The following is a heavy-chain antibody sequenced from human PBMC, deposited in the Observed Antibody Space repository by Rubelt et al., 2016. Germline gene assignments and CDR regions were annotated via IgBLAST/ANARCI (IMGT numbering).Heavy chain of an antibody. V-gene: IGHV4-30-4*01. J-gene: IGHJ2*01. CDR1: GGAISSGDSY. CDR3: ARDTVRGGSASAPTLFPLVSCENSPSDTSSVAVGCLAQDFD. Sequence: QVQLQWSGPRLVKPSQTLSLTCTVSGGAISSGDSYWSWIRQHPGKGLEWIGSIYYNGSTYYNSSLKSRVTISVDTSEIQFSLRLSSVTAADTAVYYCARDTVRGGSASAPTLFPLVSCENSPSDTSSVAVGCLAQDFD. CDR2: IYYNGST. D-gene: IGHD6-25*01.